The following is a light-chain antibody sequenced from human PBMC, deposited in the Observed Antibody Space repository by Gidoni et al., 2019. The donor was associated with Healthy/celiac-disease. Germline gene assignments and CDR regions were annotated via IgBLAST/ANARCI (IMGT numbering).Light chain of an antibody. J-gene: IGKJ4*01. CDR1: QSISSW. CDR3: QQYNSYSPLT. CDR2: DAS. V-gene: IGKV1-5*01. Sequence: DIQMALSPSTLSASVGYRVTIACWASQSISSWLAWYQQKPGKAPKLLIYDASSLESGVPSRFSGSGSGTEFTLTISSLQPDDFATYYCQQYNSYSPLTFGGGTKVEIK.